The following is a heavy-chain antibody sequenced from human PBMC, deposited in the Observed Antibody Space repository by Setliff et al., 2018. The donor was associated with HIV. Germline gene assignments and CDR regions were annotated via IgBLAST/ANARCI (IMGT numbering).Heavy chain of an antibody. V-gene: IGHV1-24*01. D-gene: IGHD2-21*01. CDR3: ARDRTFRTTRVFDY. J-gene: IGHJ4*02. CDR2: FDPEDGET. Sequence: ASVKVSCKVSGYTLTELSMHWVRQAPGKGLEWMGGFDPEDGETIYAQKFQGRVTMTEDTSTDTAYMEVRSLRSDDTAVYYCARDRTFRTTRVFDYWGQGTLVTVSS. CDR1: GYTLTELS.